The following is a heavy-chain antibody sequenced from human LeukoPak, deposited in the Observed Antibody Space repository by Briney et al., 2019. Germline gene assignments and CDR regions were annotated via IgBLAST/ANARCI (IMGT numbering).Heavy chain of an antibody. CDR1: GYTFTGYY. V-gene: IGHV1-2*02. CDR3: ATVYSSSWYGNWFDP. Sequence: ASVKVSCKASGYTFTGYYMHWVRQAPGQGLEWMGWINPNSGGTNYAQKFQGRVTMTRDTSISTAYTELSRLRSDDTAVYYCATVYSSSWYGNWFDPWGQGTLVTVSS. CDR2: INPNSGGT. J-gene: IGHJ5*02. D-gene: IGHD6-13*01.